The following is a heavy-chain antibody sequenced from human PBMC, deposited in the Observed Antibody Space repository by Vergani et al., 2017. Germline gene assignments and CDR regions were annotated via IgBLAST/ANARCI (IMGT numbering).Heavy chain of an antibody. Sequence: VPLVQSGAAVKKPGESLKISCEGSGYTFTDYWVGWVRQQPGKGLEWMGWMNPNSGNTGYAQKFQGRVTITRNTSISTAYMELSSLRSEDTAVYYCARGRDDYGSGSYYHDYWGQGTLVTVSS. CDR2: MNPNSGNT. D-gene: IGHD3-10*01. CDR1: GYTFTDYW. V-gene: IGHV1-8*03. CDR3: ARGRDDYGSGSYYHDY. J-gene: IGHJ4*02.